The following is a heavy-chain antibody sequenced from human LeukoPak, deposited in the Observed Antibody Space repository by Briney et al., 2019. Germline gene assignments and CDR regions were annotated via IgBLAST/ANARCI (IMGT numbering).Heavy chain of an antibody. J-gene: IGHJ1*01. Sequence: SETLSLTCSVSGDSVSRSDSYWDWIRQPPGKGLEWIGTIYYSGRTYYSPSLKSRVTMSVDPSNNQSSLNLRSVTAADTAVYYCARRRYYDGSGYLEWGQGTLLSVSS. CDR1: GDSVSRSDSY. V-gene: IGHV4-39*01. CDR3: ARRRYYDGSGYLE. CDR2: IYYSGRT. D-gene: IGHD3-22*01.